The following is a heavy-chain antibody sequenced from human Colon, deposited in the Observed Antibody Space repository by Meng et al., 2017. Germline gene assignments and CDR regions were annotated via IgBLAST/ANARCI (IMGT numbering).Heavy chain of an antibody. D-gene: IGHD6-19*01. Sequence: GPLQGSGPGLVGPSGTLSLTCEVSGGSISSSQWWSWVRQPPGKGLEWIGQIYLGGSPAYSPSLESRITMSVDKSNNQFSLRLRSVTAADTAVYYCARHGGWHFDYWGQGTLVTASS. J-gene: IGHJ4*02. CDR2: IYLGGSP. CDR1: GGSISSSQW. CDR3: ARHGGWHFDY. V-gene: IGHV4-4*02.